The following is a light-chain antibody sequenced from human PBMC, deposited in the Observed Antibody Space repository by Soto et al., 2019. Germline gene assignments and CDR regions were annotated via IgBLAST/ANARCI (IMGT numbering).Light chain of an antibody. Sequence: EIVLTQSPGTLSLSPGERATLSCRASQSVRSSYLAWYQQKPGQAPRLLIYGASSRATGIPDRFSGSGSETDFTLTISRLEPEDFVVYYCQQYGSSPRTFGQGTKVEIK. CDR3: QQYGSSPRT. J-gene: IGKJ1*01. V-gene: IGKV3-20*01. CDR2: GAS. CDR1: QSVRSSY.